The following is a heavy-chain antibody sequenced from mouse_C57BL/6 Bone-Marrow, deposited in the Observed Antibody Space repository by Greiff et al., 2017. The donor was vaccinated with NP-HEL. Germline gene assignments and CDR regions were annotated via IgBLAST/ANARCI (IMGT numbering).Heavy chain of an antibody. CDR1: GFNIKDDY. J-gene: IGHJ4*01. Sequence: DVKLQESGAELVRPGASVKLSCTASGFNIKDDYMHWVKQRPEQGLEWIGWIDPENGDTEYASKFQGKATITADTSSNTAYLQLSSLTSEDTAVYYCTTNGSSYAYAMDYWGQGTSVTVSS. V-gene: IGHV14-4*01. CDR3: TTNGSSYAYAMDY. CDR2: IDPENGDT. D-gene: IGHD1-1*01.